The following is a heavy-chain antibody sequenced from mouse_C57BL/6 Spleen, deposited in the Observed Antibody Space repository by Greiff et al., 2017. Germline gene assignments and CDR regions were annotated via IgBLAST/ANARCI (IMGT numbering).Heavy chain of an antibody. V-gene: IGHV5-16*01. Sequence: DVHLVESEGGLVQPGSSMKLSCTASGFTFSDYYMAWVRQVPEKGLEWVANINYDGSSTYYLDSLKSRFIISRDNAKNILYLQMSSLKSEDTATYYCAREDYDLYYFDYWGQGTTLTVSS. CDR1: GFTFSDYY. D-gene: IGHD2-4*01. J-gene: IGHJ2*01. CDR2: INYDGSST. CDR3: AREDYDLYYFDY.